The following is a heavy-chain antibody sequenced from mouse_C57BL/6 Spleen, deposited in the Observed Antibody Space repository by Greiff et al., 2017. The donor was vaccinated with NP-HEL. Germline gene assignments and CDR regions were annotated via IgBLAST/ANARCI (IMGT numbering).Heavy chain of an antibody. CDR2: IDPETGGT. D-gene: IGHD2-1*01. V-gene: IGHV1-15*01. Sequence: VQLQQSGAELVRPGASVTLSCKASGYTFTDYEMHWVKQTPVHGLEWIGTIDPETGGTAYNQKFKGKAILTADKSSSTAYMELRSLTSEDSAVYYCTRDYGNYERGAMDYWGQGTAVTVSS. CDR3: TRDYGNYERGAMDY. CDR1: GYTFTDYE. J-gene: IGHJ4*01.